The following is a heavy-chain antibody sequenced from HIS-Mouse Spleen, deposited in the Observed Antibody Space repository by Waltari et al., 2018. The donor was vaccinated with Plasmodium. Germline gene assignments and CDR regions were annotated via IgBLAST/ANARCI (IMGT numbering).Heavy chain of an antibody. CDR2: IYYSGST. CDR3: ARELTGHFDY. J-gene: IGHJ4*02. V-gene: IGHV4-39*07. CDR1: GGSISSSSYY. D-gene: IGHD7-27*01. Sequence: QLQLQESGPGLVKPSEPLSLTCTVSGGSISSSSYYWGWIRQPPGKGREWIGSIYYSGSTTYNPSLKSRVTISVDTSKNQFSLKLSSVTAADTAVYYCARELTGHFDYWGQGTLVTVSS.